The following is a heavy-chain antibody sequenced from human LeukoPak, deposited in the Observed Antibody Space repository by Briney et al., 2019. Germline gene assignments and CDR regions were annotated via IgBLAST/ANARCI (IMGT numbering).Heavy chain of an antibody. D-gene: IGHD6-13*01. CDR2: ISYDGSDK. V-gene: IGHV3-30-3*01. Sequence: GGSLRLSCAASGFIFSNYAMHWVRQAPGKGLEWVTLISYDGSDKYYADSVKGRFTISRDNSKDTVYLQMNSLRPEDTVVYYCARAHSLGAAAANHWGQGTLVTVSS. J-gene: IGHJ5*02. CDR1: GFIFSNYA. CDR3: ARAHSLGAAAANH.